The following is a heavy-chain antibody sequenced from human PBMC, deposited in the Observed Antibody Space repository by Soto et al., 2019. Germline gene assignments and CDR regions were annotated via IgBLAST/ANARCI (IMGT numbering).Heavy chain of an antibody. Sequence: PSETLSLTCTVSSGSISVTNVFWGWVRQPPGKGLEWIGNVDYSGTAYFSPSLATRVTFHVDTSKNQFSLTLYSVTAADTAVYYCARITGLNPDYWGQGILVTVPS. CDR2: VDYSGTA. CDR3: ARITGLNPDY. J-gene: IGHJ4*02. V-gene: IGHV4-39*01. D-gene: IGHD1-20*01. CDR1: SGSISVTNVF.